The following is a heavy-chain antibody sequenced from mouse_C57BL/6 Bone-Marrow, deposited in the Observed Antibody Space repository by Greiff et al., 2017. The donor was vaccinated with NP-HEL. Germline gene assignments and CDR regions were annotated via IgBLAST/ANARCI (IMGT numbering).Heavy chain of an antibody. J-gene: IGHJ3*01. CDR2: IRLKSDNYAT. V-gene: IGHV6-3*01. CDR1: GFTFSNYW. Sequence: EVMLVESGGGLVQPGGSMKLSCVASGFTFSNYWMNWVRQSPEKGLEWVAPIRLKSDNYATHYAESVKGRFTISRDDAKSSVYLQMNNLRAEYTGIYYGTPGFAYWGQGTLVTVSA. CDR3: TPGFAY.